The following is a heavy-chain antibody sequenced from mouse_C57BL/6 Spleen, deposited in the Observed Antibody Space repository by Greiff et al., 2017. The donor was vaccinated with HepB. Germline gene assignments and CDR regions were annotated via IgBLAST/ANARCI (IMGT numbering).Heavy chain of an antibody. V-gene: IGHV1-82*01. CDR1: GYAFSSSW. Sequence: QVQLQQSGPELVKPGASVKISCKASGYAFSSSWMNWVKQRPGKGLEWIGRIYPGDGDTNYNGKFKGKATLTADKSSSTAYMQLSSLTSEDSAVYFCARSLTSYWYFDVWGTGTTVTVSS. J-gene: IGHJ1*03. CDR2: IYPGDGDT. D-gene: IGHD4-1*01. CDR3: ARSLTSYWYFDV.